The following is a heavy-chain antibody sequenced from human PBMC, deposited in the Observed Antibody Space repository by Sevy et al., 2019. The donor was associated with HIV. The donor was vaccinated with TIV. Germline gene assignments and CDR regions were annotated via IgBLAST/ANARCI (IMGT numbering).Heavy chain of an antibody. Sequence: GGSLRLSCAASGFTFSDHYMTWIRQAPGKGLEWISYISSRRSYTNYADSVKGRFTISRDNAKNSLYLQMNSLRAEDAAVYYCARCRVVAADYYFDYWGRGTLVTVSS. V-gene: IGHV3-11*06. CDR1: GFTFSDHY. J-gene: IGHJ4*02. CDR3: ARCRVVAADYYFDY. CDR2: ISSRRSYT. D-gene: IGHD1-26*01.